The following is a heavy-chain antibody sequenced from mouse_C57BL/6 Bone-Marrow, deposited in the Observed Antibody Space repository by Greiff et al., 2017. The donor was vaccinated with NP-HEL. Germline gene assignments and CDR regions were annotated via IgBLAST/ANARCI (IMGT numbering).Heavy chain of an antibody. J-gene: IGHJ2*01. Sequence: VQLQQPGAELVRPGSSVKLSCKASGYTFTSYWMDWVKQRPGQGLEWIGNIYPSDSETHYNQKFKDKATLTVDKSSSTAYMQLSSLTSEDSAVYYCARWNYGSGYWGQGTTLTVSS. CDR1: GYTFTSYW. CDR3: ARWNYGSGY. CDR2: IYPSDSET. V-gene: IGHV1-61*01. D-gene: IGHD1-1*01.